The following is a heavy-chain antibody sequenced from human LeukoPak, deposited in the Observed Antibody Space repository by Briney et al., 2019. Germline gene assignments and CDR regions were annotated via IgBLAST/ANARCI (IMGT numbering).Heavy chain of an antibody. CDR2: INPSGGST. J-gene: IGHJ4*02. Sequence: ASVKVSCKASGYTFTSYYMHWVRQAPGQGLEWMGIINPSGGSTSYAQKFQGRVTMTRDTSTSTAYMELNSLRSEDMAVYYCARGPPNWGFDSWGQGTLVTVSS. V-gene: IGHV1-46*01. CDR1: GYTFTSYY. CDR3: ARGPPNWGFDS. D-gene: IGHD7-27*01.